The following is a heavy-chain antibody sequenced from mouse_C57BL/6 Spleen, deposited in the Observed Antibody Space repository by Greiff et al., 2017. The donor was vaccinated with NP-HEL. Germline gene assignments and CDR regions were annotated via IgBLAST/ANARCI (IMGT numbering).Heavy chain of an antibody. CDR3: ARYGSSYDGYFDV. Sequence: VQLQQPGTELVKPGASVKLSCKASGYTFTSYWMHWVKQRPGQGLEWIGTINPSNGGTNYNEKFKSKATLTVDKSSSTAYIQLSSLTSEDSSVYYYARYGSSYDGYFDVWGKGTTVTVSS. J-gene: IGHJ1*03. CDR2: INPSNGGT. V-gene: IGHV1-53*01. D-gene: IGHD1-1*01. CDR1: GYTFTSYW.